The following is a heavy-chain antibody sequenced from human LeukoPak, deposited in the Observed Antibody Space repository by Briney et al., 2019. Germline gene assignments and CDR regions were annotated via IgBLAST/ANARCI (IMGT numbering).Heavy chain of an antibody. D-gene: IGHD2-15*01. Sequence: SETLSLTCAVYGGSFSGYYWSWIRQPPGKGLEWIGEINHSGSTNYNPSLKSRVTISVDTSKNQFSLKLSSVTAADTAVYYCARGLDGDARVVVGYFDYWGQGALVTVSS. CDR3: ARGLDGDARVVVGYFDY. J-gene: IGHJ4*02. V-gene: IGHV4-34*01. CDR2: INHSGST. CDR1: GGSFSGYY.